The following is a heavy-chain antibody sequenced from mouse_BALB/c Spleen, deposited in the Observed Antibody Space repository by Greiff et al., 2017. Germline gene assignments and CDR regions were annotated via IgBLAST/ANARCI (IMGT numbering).Heavy chain of an antibody. D-gene: IGHD2-2*01. V-gene: IGHV1-63*01. CDR3: AGIGYDELYYFDY. CDR1: GYAFTNYW. CDR2: IYPGSGNT. J-gene: IGHJ2*01. Sequence: QVQLKESGAELVRPGTSVKISSKASGYAFTNYWLGWVKQRPGHGLEWIGDIYPGSGNTYYNEKFKGKATLTADKSSSTAYMQLSSLTSEDSAVYFCAGIGYDELYYFDYWGQGTTLTVSS.